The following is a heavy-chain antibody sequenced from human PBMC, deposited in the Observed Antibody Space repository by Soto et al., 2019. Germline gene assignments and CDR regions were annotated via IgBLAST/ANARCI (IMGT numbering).Heavy chain of an antibody. CDR3: ARVKRYFDWLLFGAFDI. Sequence: SDTLSLTCAVSGGSISSVCYSWILIRHPPGKGLEWIGYIYHSGSTYYNPSLKSRVTISVDRSKNQFSLKLSSVTAADTAVYYCARVKRYFDWLLFGAFDIWGQGTMIT. J-gene: IGHJ3*02. D-gene: IGHD3-9*01. CDR1: GGSISSVCYS. CDR2: IYHSGST. V-gene: IGHV4-30-2*01.